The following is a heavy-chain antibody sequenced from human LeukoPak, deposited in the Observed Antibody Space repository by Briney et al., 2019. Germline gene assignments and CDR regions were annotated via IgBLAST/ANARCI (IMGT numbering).Heavy chain of an antibody. J-gene: IGHJ6*03. D-gene: IGHD3-10*01. V-gene: IGHV1-18*01. CDR2: ISGHTGTA. CDR3: ARGGSGDHQEQLGPPGYYHYMDV. CDR1: GYSFTACG. Sequence: ASVKVSCKASGYSFTACGMGWLRQAPGQGLEWMGWISGHTGTAIYAQNLQGRVTLTADTFTSTVYMEMRSLRSGDTAVYYCARGGSGDHQEQLGPPGYYHYMDVWGTGTTVTVSS.